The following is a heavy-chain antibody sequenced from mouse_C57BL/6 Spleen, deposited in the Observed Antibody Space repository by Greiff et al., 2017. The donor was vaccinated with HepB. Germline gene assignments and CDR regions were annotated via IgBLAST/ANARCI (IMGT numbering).Heavy chain of an antibody. CDR1: GYTFTSYW. V-gene: IGHV1-53*01. Sequence: QVQLQQPGTELVKPGASVKLSCKASGYTFTSYWMHWVKQRPGQGLEWIGNINPGNGGTNYNEKFKRKATLTVDKSSSTAYMQLSSLTSEDSAVYDCATYYYGSSHWYFDDWGTGTTVTVSS. D-gene: IGHD1-1*01. J-gene: IGHJ1*03. CDR3: ATYYYGSSHWYFDD. CDR2: INPGNGGT.